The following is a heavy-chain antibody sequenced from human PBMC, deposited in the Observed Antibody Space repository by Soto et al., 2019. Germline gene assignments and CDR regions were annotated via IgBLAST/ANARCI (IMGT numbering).Heavy chain of an antibody. Sequence: PSETLSLTCTVSGGSISSSSYYWGWIRQPPGKGLEWIGSIYYSGSTYYNPSLKSRVTISVDTSKNQFSLKLSSVAAADTAVYYCARHAIVVVPAAMFTNWFDPWGQGTLVTISS. J-gene: IGHJ5*02. CDR1: GGSISSSSYY. D-gene: IGHD2-2*01. V-gene: IGHV4-39*01. CDR3: ARHAIVVVPAAMFTNWFDP. CDR2: IYYSGST.